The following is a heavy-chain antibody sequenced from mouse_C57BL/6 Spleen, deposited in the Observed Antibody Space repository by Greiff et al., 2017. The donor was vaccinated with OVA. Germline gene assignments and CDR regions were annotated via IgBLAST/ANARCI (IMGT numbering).Heavy chain of an antibody. V-gene: IGHV1-59*01. CDR1: GYTFTSYW. J-gene: IGHJ4*01. D-gene: IGHD1-1*01. CDR2: IDPSDSYT. CDR3: ARRGVVAKDY. Sequence: QVQLQQPGAELVRPGTSVKLSCKASGYTFTSYWMHWVKQRPGQGLEWIGVIDPSDSYTNYNQKFKGKATLTVDTSSSTAYMQLSSLTSEDSAVYYCARRGVVAKDYWGQGTSVTVSS.